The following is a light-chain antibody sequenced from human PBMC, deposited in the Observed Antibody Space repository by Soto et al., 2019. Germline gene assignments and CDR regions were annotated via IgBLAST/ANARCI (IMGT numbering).Light chain of an antibody. CDR2: DAS. J-gene: IGKJ5*01. V-gene: IGKV3-20*01. CDR3: QQYGTSPIT. CDR1: QITSSS. Sequence: EIVLTQSPGTLSLSPGERATLSCRASQITSSSLAWYQQKPGQAPRLLIYDASSRATGIPDRLSGSGSGTDFTLTISRLEPDDFAVYYCQQYGTSPITFGQGTRLEIK.